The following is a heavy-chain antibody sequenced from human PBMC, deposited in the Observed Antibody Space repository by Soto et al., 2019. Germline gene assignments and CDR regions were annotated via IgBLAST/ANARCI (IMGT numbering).Heavy chain of an antibody. CDR1: GFKFIDYY. D-gene: IGHD2-21*01. V-gene: IGHV1-69-2*01. J-gene: IGHJ6*02. Sequence: EVQLVQSGAEVKKPGATVKISCKVSGFKFIDYYLYWVQQAPGKALEWMGRVDPEDRETVYSEKFQGRLTITADTSRDIAHMELSGLRSEDTAVYFCATTTAVIVAQGPMDVWGQGTTVIVSS. CDR2: VDPEDRET. CDR3: ATTTAVIVAQGPMDV.